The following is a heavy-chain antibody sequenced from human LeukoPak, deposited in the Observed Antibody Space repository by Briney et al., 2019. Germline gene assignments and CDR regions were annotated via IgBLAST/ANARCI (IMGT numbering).Heavy chain of an antibody. D-gene: IGHD3-22*01. J-gene: IGHJ1*01. CDR3: AREDYSDSSGYYKNKEYFPH. Sequence: ASVKVSCKASGYTFTGYYMHWVRQAPGQGLEWMGWINPTSGGTNYAQKFQGRVTMTRDTSISTAYMELSWLRSDDTAVYYCAREDYSDSSGYYKNKEYFPHWCQGTLVTVSS. CDR1: GYTFTGYY. V-gene: IGHV1-2*02. CDR2: INPTSGGT.